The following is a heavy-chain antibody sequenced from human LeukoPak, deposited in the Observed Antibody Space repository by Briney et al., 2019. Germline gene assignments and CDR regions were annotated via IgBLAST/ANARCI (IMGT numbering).Heavy chain of an antibody. Sequence: GGSLRLSCAASGFTFNSYSMNWVRQAPGKGLEWVSTVSGNSGSTYYADSVKGRFTISRDNSKNTLYLQMNNLRAEDTAVYYCAKDREYSAYDSDYWGQGTLVTVSS. CDR3: AKDREYSAYDSDY. J-gene: IGHJ4*02. CDR2: VSGNSGST. D-gene: IGHD5-12*01. CDR1: GFTFNSYS. V-gene: IGHV3-23*01.